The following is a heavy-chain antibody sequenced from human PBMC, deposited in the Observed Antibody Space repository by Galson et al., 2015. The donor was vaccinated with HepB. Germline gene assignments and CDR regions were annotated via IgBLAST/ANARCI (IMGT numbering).Heavy chain of an antibody. D-gene: IGHD5-18*01. V-gene: IGHV1-69*13. CDR2: IIPIFGTA. CDR1: GGTFSSYA. J-gene: IGHJ3*02. Sequence: SVKVSCKASGGTFSSYAISWVRQAPGQGLEWMGGIIPIFGTANYAQKFQGRVTITADESTSTAYMELSSLRSEDTAVYYCARPGKGYSYAPDALDIWGQGTMVTVSS. CDR3: ARPGKGYSYAPDALDI.